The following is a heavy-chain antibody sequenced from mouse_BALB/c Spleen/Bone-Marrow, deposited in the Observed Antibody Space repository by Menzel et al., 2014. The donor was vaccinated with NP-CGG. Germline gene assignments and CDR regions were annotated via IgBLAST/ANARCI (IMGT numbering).Heavy chain of an antibody. J-gene: IGHJ2*01. CDR2: ITIGGGGS. Sequence: EVQGVESGGGLAQPGGSLRLSCAASGFTFSSYAMSWVRQTPEKRLEWVAYITIGGGGSYYPDTVKGRFAISRDNAENTLYLQMSSLKSEDTAIYYCTRHGGGPDYFDHWGQGTTLRVSS. CDR1: GFTFSSYA. CDR3: TRHGGGPDYFDH. V-gene: IGHV5-12-2*01.